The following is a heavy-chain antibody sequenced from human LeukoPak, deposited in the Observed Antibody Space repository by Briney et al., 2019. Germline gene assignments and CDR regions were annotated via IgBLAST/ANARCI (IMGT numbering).Heavy chain of an antibody. CDR2: IYHSGST. Sequence: SETLSLTCTVSGGSIRSYYWSWIRQPPGKGLEWIGYIYHSGSTNYNPSLKSRVTISADTSKNQFSLKVSSVTAADTAMYYCARVGSPYYFDYWGQGTLVTVSS. J-gene: IGHJ4*02. V-gene: IGHV4-59*01. D-gene: IGHD6-13*01. CDR1: GGSIRSYY. CDR3: ARVGSPYYFDY.